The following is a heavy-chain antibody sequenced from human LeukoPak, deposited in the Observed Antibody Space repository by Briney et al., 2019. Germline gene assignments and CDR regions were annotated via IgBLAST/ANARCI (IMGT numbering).Heavy chain of an antibody. V-gene: IGHV3-72*01. CDR2: ARNKAHSYTT. D-gene: IGHD1-26*01. CDR1: GGSISSYY. J-gene: IGHJ3*02. Sequence: LSLTCTVSGGSISSYYWSWVRQAPGMGLEWVGRARNKAHSYTTEYAASVKGRFTISRDDSKNSLYLQMNSLITEDTAVYYCARVGVGATKDFDIWGQGTMVTVSS. CDR3: ARVGVGATKDFDI.